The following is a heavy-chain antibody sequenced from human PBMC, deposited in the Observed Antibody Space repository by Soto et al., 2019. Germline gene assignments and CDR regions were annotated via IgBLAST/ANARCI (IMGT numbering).Heavy chain of an antibody. CDR2: IYSGGST. Sequence: VGSLRLSCAASWFTVSSNYMSWVRQAPGKGLEWVSVIYSGGSTYYADSVKGRFTISRDNSKNTLYLQMNSLRAEDTAVYYCARCITTRNYSKDVMDGWGPGRTVT. CDR3: ARCITTRNYSKDVMDG. J-gene: IGHJ6*01. CDR1: WFTVSSNY. D-gene: IGHD1-7*01. V-gene: IGHV3-53*01.